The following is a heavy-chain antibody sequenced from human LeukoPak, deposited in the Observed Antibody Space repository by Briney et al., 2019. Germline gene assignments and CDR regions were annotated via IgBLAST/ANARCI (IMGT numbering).Heavy chain of an antibody. J-gene: IGHJ6*02. D-gene: IGHD2-15*01. V-gene: IGHV4-59*01. CDR2: IYYSGST. CDR3: AREQGYCSGGSCYAYYYYGMDV. Sequence: SETLSLTCTVSGGSISSYYWSWIRQPPGKGLEWIGYIYYSGSTNYNPSLKSRVTISVDTSKNQFSLKLSSVTAADTAVYYCAREQGYCSGGSCYAYYYYGMDVWGQGTTVTVSS. CDR1: GGSISSYY.